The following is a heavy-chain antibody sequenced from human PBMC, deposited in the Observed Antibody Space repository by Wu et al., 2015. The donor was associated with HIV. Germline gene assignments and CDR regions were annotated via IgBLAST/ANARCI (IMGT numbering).Heavy chain of an antibody. CDR2: ISPIFGSP. CDR1: GGALVSYA. J-gene: IGHJ6*02. Sequence: QVHLVQSGAEVKKPGSSVKVSCKTSGGALVSYALGWVRQAPGHGLEWMGGISPIFGSPTYALKFRDRLTIVTDEATGTSSMEFRSLKSEDTAMYYCARAMRGSGSFDKLGHYGMDVWGQGTTVTVSS. V-gene: IGHV1-69*05. D-gene: IGHD3-10*01. CDR3: ARAMRGSGSFDKLGHYGMDV.